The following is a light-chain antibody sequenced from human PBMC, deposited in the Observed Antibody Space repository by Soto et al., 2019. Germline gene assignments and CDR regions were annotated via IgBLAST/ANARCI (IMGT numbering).Light chain of an antibody. CDR3: QQRRNWPLT. CDR1: QSVSSY. J-gene: IGKJ4*01. Sequence: EIVLTQSPATLSLSPGERATLSCKASQSVSSYLAWYQQRLGQAPRLLIYEASNRATGIPARFSGSGSGTDFTLTISSLEPEDFAVYYCQQRRNWPLTFGGGTKVEI. CDR2: EAS. V-gene: IGKV3-11*01.